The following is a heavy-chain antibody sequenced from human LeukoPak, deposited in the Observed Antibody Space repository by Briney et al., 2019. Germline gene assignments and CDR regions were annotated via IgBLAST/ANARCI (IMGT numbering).Heavy chain of an antibody. CDR1: GFNFNNYW. CDR2: IYPGVYDT. D-gene: IGHD2-2*02. Sequence: GESLKISCEASGFNFNNYWVGWVRQMPGKGLEWVGIIYPGVYDTRYSPSFQGHVTISVDKSISTAYLQWRSLRASDTAMYFCAGHSFDTVDAFDVWGQGTIVTVSA. CDR3: AGHSFDTVDAFDV. V-gene: IGHV5-51*01. J-gene: IGHJ3*01.